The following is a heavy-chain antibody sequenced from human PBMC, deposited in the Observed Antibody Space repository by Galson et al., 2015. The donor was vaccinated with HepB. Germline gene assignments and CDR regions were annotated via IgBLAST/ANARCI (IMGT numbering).Heavy chain of an antibody. D-gene: IGHD2-2*01. CDR3: TTHQLPAQ. CDR2: IRRKTEGETT. CDR1: GFTFRNVW. V-gene: IGHV3-15*01. Sequence: SLRLSCAASGFTFRNVWMSWVRQAPGKGLAWVGRIRRKTEGETTDYAAPVRGRFTISRDDSRNTLFLQMNNLETGDTAVYFCTTHQLPAQWGQGTLVTVSS. J-gene: IGHJ4*02.